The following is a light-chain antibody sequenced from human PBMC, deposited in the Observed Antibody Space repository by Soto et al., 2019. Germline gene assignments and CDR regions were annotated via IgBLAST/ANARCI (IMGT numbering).Light chain of an antibody. CDR2: EVS. CDR3: SSFAGSPVV. J-gene: IGLJ2*01. Sequence: QSALTQPPSASGSPGQSVTITCSGTSSDVGEENYVSWYQQHPGKVPKLILYEVSKRPSGVPDRFSGSRSGNTASLSVSGLQGEDDPDYYCSSFAGSPVVFGGGTTLTVL. CDR1: SSDVGEENY. V-gene: IGLV2-8*01.